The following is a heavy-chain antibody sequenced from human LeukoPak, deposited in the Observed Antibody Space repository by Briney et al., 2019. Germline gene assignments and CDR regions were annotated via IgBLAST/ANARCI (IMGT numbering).Heavy chain of an antibody. D-gene: IGHD3-22*01. CDR2: ISGSGGST. CDR3: AKEGSNYYDSRGYSQYWYFDL. J-gene: IGHJ2*01. CDR1: GFTFSSYA. V-gene: IGHV3-23*01. Sequence: GGSLRLSCAASGFTFSSYAMSWVRQAPGKGLEWVSAISGSGGSTYYADSVKGRFTISRDNSKNTLYLQMNSLRAEDTAVYYCAKEGSNYYDSRGYSQYWYFDLWGRGTLVTVSS.